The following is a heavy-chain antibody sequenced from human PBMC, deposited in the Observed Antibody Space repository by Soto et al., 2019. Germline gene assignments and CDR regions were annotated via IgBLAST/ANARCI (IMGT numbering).Heavy chain of an antibody. Sequence: GVLRLSCAASGFTVSSNDMSWVRQAPGKGLEWVSVIYSGGSTYYADSVKGRSTISRDNSKSTLYLQMNSLRAEDTAVYYCTRDSEAGTKGRWFDPWGQGTLVTVSS. J-gene: IGHJ5*02. V-gene: IGHV3-53*01. CDR1: GFTVSSND. CDR3: TRDSEAGTKGRWFDP. CDR2: IYSGGST. D-gene: IGHD6-19*01.